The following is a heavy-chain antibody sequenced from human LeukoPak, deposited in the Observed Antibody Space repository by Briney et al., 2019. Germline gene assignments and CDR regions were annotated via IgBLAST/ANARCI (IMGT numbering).Heavy chain of an antibody. CDR1: GFTLSSYG. CDR2: ISYDGSNK. D-gene: IGHD3-10*01. J-gene: IGHJ4*02. V-gene: IGHV3-30*03. CDR3: ARGGYYGSGSYFGDFDY. Sequence: GGSLRLSCAASGFTLSSYGIHWVRQAPGKGLEWVAVISYDGSNKYYADSVKGRFTISRDNSKNTLYLQMNSLRAEDTAVYYCARGGYYGSGSYFGDFDYWGQGTLVTVSS.